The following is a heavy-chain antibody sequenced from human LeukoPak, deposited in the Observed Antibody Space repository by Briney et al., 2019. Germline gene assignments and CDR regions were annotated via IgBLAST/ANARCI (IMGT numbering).Heavy chain of an antibody. CDR3: XXXXXXXXXXYDSSGYLLDY. V-gene: IGHV4-4*07. J-gene: IGHJ4*02. Sequence: SETLSLTCTVSGGSISSYYWSWIRQPAGKGLEWIGRIYTSGSTNYNPSLKSRVTMSVDTSKNQFSLKLSSVTAADTAVYYCXXXXXXXXXXYDSSGYLLDYWGQGTLVTVSS. CDR1: GGSISSYY. D-gene: IGHD3-22*01. CDR2: IYTSGST.